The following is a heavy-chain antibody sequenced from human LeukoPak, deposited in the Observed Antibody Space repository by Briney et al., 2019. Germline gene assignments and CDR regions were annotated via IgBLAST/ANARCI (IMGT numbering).Heavy chain of an antibody. J-gene: IGHJ4*02. CDR2: INTDGSRI. CDR3: AKDLTWNQADY. D-gene: IGHD1-14*01. CDR1: GFTFSSYW. V-gene: IGHV3-74*01. Sequence: PGGSLRLSCAASGFTFSSYWIHWVRQAPGKGLVWVSRINTDGSRINYADSVKDRFTISRDNAKNTLYLQMNSLRVEDTAVYYCAKDLTWNQADYWGQGTLVTVSS.